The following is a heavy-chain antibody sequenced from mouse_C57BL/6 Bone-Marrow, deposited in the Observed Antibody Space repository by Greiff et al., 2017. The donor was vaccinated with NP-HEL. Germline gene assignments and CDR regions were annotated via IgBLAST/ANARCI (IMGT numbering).Heavy chain of an antibody. Sequence: EVQRVESGPELVKPGASVKISCKASGYSFTGYYMNWVKQSPEKSLEWIGEINPSTGGTTYNQKFKAKATLTVDKSSSTAYMQLKSLTSEDSAVYYCARGYYGSSYRFAYWGQGTLVTVSA. CDR3: ARGYYGSSYRFAY. D-gene: IGHD1-1*01. CDR1: GYSFTGYY. CDR2: INPSTGGT. J-gene: IGHJ3*01. V-gene: IGHV1-42*01.